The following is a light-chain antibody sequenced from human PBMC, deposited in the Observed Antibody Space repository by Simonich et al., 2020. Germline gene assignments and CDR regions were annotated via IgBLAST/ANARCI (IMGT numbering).Light chain of an antibody. Sequence: QSALTQPRSVSGSPGQSVTISCTGTSSDVGGNNYVSWYQQHPGKPPKLMIYEVRKRPSGVPVRFSGSKSGNPASLTISGLQAEDEADYYGCSYAGSYTLVFGGGTKLTVL. CDR1: SSDVGGNNY. CDR3: CSYAGSYTLV. J-gene: IGLJ2*01. CDR2: EVR. V-gene: IGLV2-11*01.